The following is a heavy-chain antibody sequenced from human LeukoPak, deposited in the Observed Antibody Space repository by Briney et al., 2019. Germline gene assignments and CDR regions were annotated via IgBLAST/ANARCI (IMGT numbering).Heavy chain of an antibody. Sequence: ASVKVSCKASGYTFTGYYMHWVRQAPGQGLGWMGRINPNSGGTNYAQKFQGRVTMTRDTSISTAYMELSRLRYDDTAVYYCARAPYSGRGFDPWGQGTLVTVSS. CDR2: INPNSGGT. V-gene: IGHV1-2*06. CDR3: ARAPYSGRGFDP. CDR1: GYTFTGYY. D-gene: IGHD1-26*01. J-gene: IGHJ5*02.